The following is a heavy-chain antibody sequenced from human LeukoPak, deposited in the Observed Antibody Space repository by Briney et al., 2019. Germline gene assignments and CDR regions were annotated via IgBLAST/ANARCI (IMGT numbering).Heavy chain of an antibody. CDR2: IKHDGSEK. J-gene: IGHJ4*02. V-gene: IGHV3-7*01. D-gene: IGHD3-3*01. Sequence: GGSLRLSCAASGFIFTNYFMSWVRQAPGKGLEWMASIKHDGSEKYYVDSVRGRFTISRDNTMNSLYLQMSSLRAEDTAVYYCATDRGWRTSGYYLYYFEYWGQGTLVTVSS. CDR1: GFIFTNYF. CDR3: ATDRGWRTSGYYLYYFEY.